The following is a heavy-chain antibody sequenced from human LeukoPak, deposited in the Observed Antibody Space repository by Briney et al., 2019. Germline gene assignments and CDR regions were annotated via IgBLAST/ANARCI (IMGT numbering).Heavy chain of an antibody. CDR2: IYHSGST. J-gene: IGHJ4*02. CDR1: GGSISSGDYY. D-gene: IGHD2-15*01. Sequence: SETLSLTCTVSGGSISSGDYYWSWIRQPPGKGLEWIGYIYHSGSTYYNPFLKSRVTISVDTSKNQFSLKLSSVTAADTAVYYCASTEVGYFDYWGQGTLVTVSS. CDR3: ASTEVGYFDY. V-gene: IGHV4-30-4*01.